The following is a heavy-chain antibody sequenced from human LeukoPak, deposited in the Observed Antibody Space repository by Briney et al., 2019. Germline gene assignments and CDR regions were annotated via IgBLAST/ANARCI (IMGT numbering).Heavy chain of an antibody. CDR3: AKDKYSYGLWTADY. CDR1: GFTFSSYG. CDR2: IWYDGSNK. Sequence: PGRSLRLSCAASGFTFSSYGMHWVRQAPGKGLGWVAVIWYDGSNKYYADPVKGRFTISRDNSKNTLYLQMNSLRAEDTAVYYCAKDKYSYGLWTADYWGQGTLVTVSS. D-gene: IGHD5-18*01. J-gene: IGHJ4*02. V-gene: IGHV3-33*06.